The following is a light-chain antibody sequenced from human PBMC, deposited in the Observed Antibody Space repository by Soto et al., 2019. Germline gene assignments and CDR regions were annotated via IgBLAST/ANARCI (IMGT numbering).Light chain of an antibody. CDR1: TTDVGGYNY. Sequence: QSALTQPPSASGSPGQSVTFSCTGTTTDVGGYNYVSWYQQHPGKAPKLIIYDINNRPSGVSNRFSGSKSGNTASLTISGLQAEDEADYYCVSYTTSASYVFGTGTKLTVL. J-gene: IGLJ1*01. CDR2: DIN. V-gene: IGLV2-14*03. CDR3: VSYTTSASYV.